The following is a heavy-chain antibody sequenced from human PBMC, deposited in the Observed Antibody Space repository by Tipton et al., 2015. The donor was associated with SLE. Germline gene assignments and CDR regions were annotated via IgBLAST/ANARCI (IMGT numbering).Heavy chain of an antibody. CDR3: ARSLYYYDSSGYD. Sequence: TLSLTCAVYGGSFSGYYWSWIRQPPGKGLEWIGEIHHSGSTNYNPSLKSRVTISVDTSKNQFSLKLSSVTAADTAVYYCARSLYYYDSSGYDWGQGTLVTVSS. D-gene: IGHD3-22*01. J-gene: IGHJ4*02. V-gene: IGHV4-34*01. CDR1: GGSFSGYY. CDR2: IHHSGST.